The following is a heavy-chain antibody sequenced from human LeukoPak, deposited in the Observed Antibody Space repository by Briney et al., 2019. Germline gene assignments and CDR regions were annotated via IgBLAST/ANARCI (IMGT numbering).Heavy chain of an antibody. Sequence: GGSLRLSCAASGFSFSDYEMNWVRQAPGKGLEWVSNISLSGGTKYYADSVKGRFTISRDNAKNSLYLQMNSLRAEDTGVYYCSKLAVASAGSWGQGTLVTVSS. D-gene: IGHD6-19*01. CDR1: GFSFSDYE. CDR3: SKLAVASAGS. CDR2: ISLSGGTK. J-gene: IGHJ5*02. V-gene: IGHV3-48*03.